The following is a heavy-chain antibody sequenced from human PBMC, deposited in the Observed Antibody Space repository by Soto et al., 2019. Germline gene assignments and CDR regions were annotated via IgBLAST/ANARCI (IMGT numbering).Heavy chain of an antibody. J-gene: IGHJ6*02. CDR3: ARVSSSSYPRYYYYRMDV. D-gene: IGHD6-6*01. V-gene: IGHV4-31*03. Sequence: QVQLQESGPGLVKPSQTLSLTCTVSGGSISSGDYYWSWIRQHPGKGLEWIGNFYYSGSTYYNPSLKSRITISVDTSKNQFSPRLSSLAAADTAVYYCARVSSSSYPRYYYYRMDVWGQGTTVTVSS. CDR2: FYYSGST. CDR1: GGSISSGDYY.